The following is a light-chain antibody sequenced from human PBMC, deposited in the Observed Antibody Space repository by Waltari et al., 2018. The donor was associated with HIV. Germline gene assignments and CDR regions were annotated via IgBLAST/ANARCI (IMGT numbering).Light chain of an antibody. CDR2: EVS. CDR1: SGDAVGYNY. Sequence: SALTHLPSVSGSTAQSLTLPCTTTSGDAVGYNYVPWYRQHPGKVPKYMIYEVSNRPSGVSDRFSGSRSGNTASLTISGLQAEDEADYYCSSNTSSSTLVFGTGTKVTVL. J-gene: IGLJ1*01. CDR3: SSNTSSSTLV. V-gene: IGLV2-14*01.